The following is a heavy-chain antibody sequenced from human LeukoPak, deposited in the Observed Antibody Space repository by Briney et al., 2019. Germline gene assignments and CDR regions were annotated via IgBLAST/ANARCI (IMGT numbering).Heavy chain of an antibody. CDR2: ISYDGSNK. Sequence: GGSLRLSCAASGFTFSSYVMHWVRQAPGKGLEWVAVISYDGSNKYYADSMKGRFTISRDNAKNSLYLQMNSLRAEDTAVYYCARSQTGEHGSNYFDYWGQGTLVTVSS. CDR1: GFTFSSYV. CDR3: ARSQTGEHGSNYFDY. D-gene: IGHD7-27*01. V-gene: IGHV3-30-3*01. J-gene: IGHJ4*02.